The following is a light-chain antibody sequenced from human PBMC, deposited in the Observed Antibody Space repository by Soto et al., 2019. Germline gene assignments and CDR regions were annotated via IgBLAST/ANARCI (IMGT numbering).Light chain of an antibody. CDR1: QSVSSY. V-gene: IGKV3-20*01. CDR3: QQYGSSPF. J-gene: IGKJ4*01. Sequence: EIVLTQSPGTLSLSPGERATLSCRASQSVSSYLAWYQQRPGQTPRLLIYDASNRATGIPARFSGSGSGTDFTLTISRLEPEDFAVYYCQQYGSSPFFGGGTKVDIK. CDR2: DAS.